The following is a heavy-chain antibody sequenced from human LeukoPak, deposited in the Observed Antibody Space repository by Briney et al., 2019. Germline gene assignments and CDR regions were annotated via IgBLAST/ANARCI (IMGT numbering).Heavy chain of an antibody. Sequence: PGGSLRLSCAVSGFTCNDFEMNWVRQAPGKGLEWISYINIGETSILYADSVKGRFTISRDIAKNSLYLQMNSLRAEDTAVYYCAKDWGHCFASGSSYFDSWGQGTLVTVSS. CDR2: INIGETSI. J-gene: IGHJ4*02. V-gene: IGHV3-48*03. D-gene: IGHD3-10*01. CDR1: GFTCNDFE. CDR3: AKDWGHCFASGSSYFDS.